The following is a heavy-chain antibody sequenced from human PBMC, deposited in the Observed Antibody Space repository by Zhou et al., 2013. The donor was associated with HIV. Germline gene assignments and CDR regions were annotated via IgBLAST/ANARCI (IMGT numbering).Heavy chain of an antibody. D-gene: IGHD3-3*02. J-gene: IGHJ6*03. CDR2: INPETGDT. Sequence: QVQLVQSGSEVKKSGASVNISCKTSGYTFTDYYLHWVRQAPGQGLQWMGWINPETGDTNYAQTFKGRITMTRDTSINTAYMVLTSVKSDDTALYFCARDWQFHVIFDDYYIDVWGEGTTVIVSS. CDR1: GYTFTDYY. CDR3: ARDWQFHVIFDDYYIDV. V-gene: IGHV1-2*02.